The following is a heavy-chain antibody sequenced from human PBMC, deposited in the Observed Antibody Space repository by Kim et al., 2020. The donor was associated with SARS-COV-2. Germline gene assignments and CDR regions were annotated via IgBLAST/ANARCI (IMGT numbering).Heavy chain of an antibody. V-gene: IGHV3-66*02. Sequence: GGSLRLSCAASGFTVSNNYMTWVRQAPGKGLEWVSVIYSAGTTYYADSVKGRFTISRDNSKNTLYLQMNSLRTEDTAVYYCARASGYSYERYFDDWGQGTLVTVSS. CDR1: GFTVSNNY. D-gene: IGHD5-18*01. J-gene: IGHJ4*02. CDR3: ARASGYSYERYFDD. CDR2: IYSAGTT.